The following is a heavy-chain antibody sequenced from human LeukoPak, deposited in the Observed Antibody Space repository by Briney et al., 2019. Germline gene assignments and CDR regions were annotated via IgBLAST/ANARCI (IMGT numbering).Heavy chain of an antibody. V-gene: IGHV3-30*01. CDR2: ISYDGSNK. Sequence: GGSVRLSCAASGFTFSSYAMHWVRQAPGKGLEWVAVISYDGSNKYYADSVKGRFTISRDNSKNTLYLQMNSLRAEDTAVYYCARGHYDFWSGYNTRPDDAFDIWGQGTMVTVSS. CDR3: ARGHYDFWSGYNTRPDDAFDI. CDR1: GFTFSSYA. D-gene: IGHD3-3*01. J-gene: IGHJ3*02.